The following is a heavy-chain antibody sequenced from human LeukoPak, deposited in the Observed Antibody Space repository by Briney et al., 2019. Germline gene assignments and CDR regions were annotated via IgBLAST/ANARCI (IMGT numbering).Heavy chain of an antibody. Sequence: ASVKVSCKASGYTFTGYYMHWVRQAPGQGLEWMGWINPNSGGTNYAQKFQGRIIMTRDTSISTAYMELSRLRSDDTAEYYCAREGAAAIPGFDYWGQGTLVTVSS. CDR1: GYTFTGYY. D-gene: IGHD2-2*02. CDR3: AREGAAAIPGFDY. CDR2: INPNSGGT. V-gene: IGHV1-2*02. J-gene: IGHJ4*02.